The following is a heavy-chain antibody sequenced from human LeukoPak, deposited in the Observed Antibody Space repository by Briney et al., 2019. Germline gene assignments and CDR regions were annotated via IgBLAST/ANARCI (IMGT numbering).Heavy chain of an antibody. Sequence: SETLSLTCTVPGGSISSYYWSWIRQPAGKGLEWIGRIYTSGSTNYNPSLKSRVTMSVDMSKNQFSLKLSSVTAADTAVYYCARIRSRKWGFDYWGQGTLVTVSS. D-gene: IGHD1-26*01. CDR2: IYTSGST. V-gene: IGHV4-4*07. J-gene: IGHJ4*02. CDR1: GGSISSYY. CDR3: ARIRSRKWGFDY.